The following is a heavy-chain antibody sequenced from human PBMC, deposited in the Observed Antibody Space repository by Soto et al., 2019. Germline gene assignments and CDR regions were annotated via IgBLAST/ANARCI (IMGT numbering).Heavy chain of an antibody. CDR3: ARFIVGATNDYFDN. CDR2: IYPADSDA. Sequence: LKISCKTSGYTFIHYWVGWVRQLPGKGLEWMGLIYPADSDATYGPSFQGQVTLSVDKSTDTAYLQWSSLRPSDTAMYYCARFIVGATNDYFDNWGQGTLVTV. V-gene: IGHV5-51*01. CDR1: GYTFIHYW. J-gene: IGHJ4*02. D-gene: IGHD1-26*01.